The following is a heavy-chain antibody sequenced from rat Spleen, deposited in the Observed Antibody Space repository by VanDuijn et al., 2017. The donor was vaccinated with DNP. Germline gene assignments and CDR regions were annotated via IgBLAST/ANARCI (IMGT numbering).Heavy chain of an antibody. J-gene: IGHJ2*01. D-gene: IGHD1-12*02. Sequence: EVQLVESGGGLVQPGRSLQLSCLASGFTFSNYGMNWIRQAPGKGLEWVASISSSSSFISYADTVKGRFTISRENAKNTLFLQMTSLRSEDTDLYYCAGWSPFDYWGQGVMVTVSS. CDR2: ISSSSSFI. CDR1: GFTFSNYG. V-gene: IGHV5-34*01. CDR3: AGWSPFDY.